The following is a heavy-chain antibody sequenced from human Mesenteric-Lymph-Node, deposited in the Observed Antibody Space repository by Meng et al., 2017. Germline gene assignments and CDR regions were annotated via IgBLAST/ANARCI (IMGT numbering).Heavy chain of an antibody. CDR3: ARTRGVGAVIR. CDR2: INSDGRTT. D-gene: IGHD1-26*01. V-gene: IGHV3-74*01. J-gene: IGHJ4*02. Sequence: EAQVVESVAGLVPPGGSRRLSCAASGFTFSSYWMPRVRQAPGKGLVWVSRINSDGRTTSYADSVKGRFTISRDNAKNTLYLQMNSLRAEDTAVYYCARTRGVGAVIRWGQGTLVTVSS. CDR1: GFTFSSYW.